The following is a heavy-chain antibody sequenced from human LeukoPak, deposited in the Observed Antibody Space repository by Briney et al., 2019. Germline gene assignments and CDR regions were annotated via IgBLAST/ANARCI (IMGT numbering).Heavy chain of an antibody. CDR2: ISGSGDRT. J-gene: IGHJ1*01. Sequence: GGSLRLSCAASGFTFSSYSMNWVRQAPGKGLEWVSTISGSGDRTYYADSVKGRFTISRDNSKNTLYVQMNSLRAEDTAVYYCAKDIRSSWYYFQDWGQGTLVTVSS. V-gene: IGHV3-23*01. CDR1: GFTFSSYS. D-gene: IGHD3-3*01. CDR3: AKDIRSSWYYFQD.